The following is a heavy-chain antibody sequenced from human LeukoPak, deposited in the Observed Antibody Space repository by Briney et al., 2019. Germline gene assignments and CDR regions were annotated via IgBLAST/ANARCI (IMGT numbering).Heavy chain of an antibody. J-gene: IGHJ4*02. CDR1: GFTFSSYE. V-gene: IGHV3-48*03. CDR3: ARSSGYYYFDFDY. Sequence: PGGSLRLSCAASGFTFSSYEMNWVRQAPGKGLEWVSYISSSGSTIFYADSVKGRFTISRDNAKKSLYLQMNSLRAEDTAVYYCARSSGYYYFDFDYWGQGTLVTVSS. CDR2: ISSSGSTI. D-gene: IGHD3-22*01.